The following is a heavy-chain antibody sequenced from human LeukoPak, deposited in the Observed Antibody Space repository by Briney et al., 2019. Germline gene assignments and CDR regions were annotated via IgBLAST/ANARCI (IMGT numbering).Heavy chain of an antibody. Sequence: SETLSLTCTVSGYSISSGYYWGWIRQPPGKGLEWIGSIYHSGSTYYNPSLKSRVTISVDTSKNQFSLKLSSVTAADTAVYYCARVLGSGSYYGGGLGRPFFPPDYWGQGTLVTVSS. V-gene: IGHV4-38-2*02. CDR3: ARVLGSGSYYGGGLGRPFFPPDY. D-gene: IGHD1-26*01. CDR1: GYSISSGYY. CDR2: IYHSGST. J-gene: IGHJ4*02.